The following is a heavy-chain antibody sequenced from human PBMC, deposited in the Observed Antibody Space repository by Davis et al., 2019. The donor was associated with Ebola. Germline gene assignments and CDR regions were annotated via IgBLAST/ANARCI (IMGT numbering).Heavy chain of an antibody. CDR1: GGSISSSSYY. CDR2: IYYSGST. J-gene: IGHJ6*02. CDR3: ARARITMVRGVYFYYYYGMDV. V-gene: IGHV4-39*07. D-gene: IGHD3-10*01. Sequence: SETLSLTCTVSGGSISSSSYYWGWIRQPPGKGLEWIGSIYYSGSTNYNPSLKSRVTLSVDTSKNQFSLKLSSVTAADTAVYYCARARITMVRGVYFYYYYGMDVWGQGTTVTVSS.